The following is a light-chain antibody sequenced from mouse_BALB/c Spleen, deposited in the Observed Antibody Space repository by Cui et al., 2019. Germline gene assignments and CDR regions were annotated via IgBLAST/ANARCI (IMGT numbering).Light chain of an antibody. CDR3: QHFWGTPWT. CDR2: AAT. J-gene: IGKJ1*01. CDR1: ENIYSN. V-gene: IGKV12-46*01. Sequence: DIQMTQSPASLSVSVGETVTLTCRASENIYSNFAWYQQKQGKSPQLLVYAATNLADGVPSRFSGSGSGTQYSLKINSLQSEDFGSYYCQHFWGTPWTFGGGTKLEIK.